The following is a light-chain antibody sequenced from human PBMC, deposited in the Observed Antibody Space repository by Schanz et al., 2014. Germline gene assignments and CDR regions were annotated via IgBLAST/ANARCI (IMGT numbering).Light chain of an antibody. CDR2: GAS. J-gene: IGKJ5*01. Sequence: EIVLTQSPGTLSLSPGERATLSCRASQSVSSSYLAWYQQKPGQAPRLLIYGASSRANGIPDRLSGSGSGTDFTLTISRLEPEDFAVYYGQQYGGLPITFGQGTRLEIK. CDR1: QSVSSSY. V-gene: IGKV3-20*01. CDR3: QQYGGLPIT.